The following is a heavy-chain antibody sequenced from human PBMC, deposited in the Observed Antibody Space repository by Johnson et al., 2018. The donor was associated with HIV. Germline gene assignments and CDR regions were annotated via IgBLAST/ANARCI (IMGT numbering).Heavy chain of an antibody. CDR2: IYSRDTT. CDR1: GFTVINNY. CDR3: AKNFGKILAAGGLEVGDAFDI. J-gene: IGHJ3*02. Sequence: EVQLVESGGGLVQPGGSLRLSCAVSGFTVINNYMTWVRQAPGKELEWVSIIYSRDTTYYADSVKGRFSISRDSSKNTLYLQMNSLRDEDTAVYYCAKNFGKILAAGGLEVGDAFDIWGQGTMVTVSS. V-gene: IGHV3-66*01. D-gene: IGHD6-13*01.